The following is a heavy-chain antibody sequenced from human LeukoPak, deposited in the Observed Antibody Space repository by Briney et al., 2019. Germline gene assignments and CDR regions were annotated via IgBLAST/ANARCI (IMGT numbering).Heavy chain of an antibody. V-gene: IGHV4-34*01. D-gene: IGHD2-8*02. J-gene: IGHJ6*03. CDR3: ARGVQDIVLWVPRPKSYYMDV. CDR1: GGSFSGYY. Sequence: SQTLSLTCAVYGGSFSGYYWSWIRQPPGKGLEWIGEINHSGSTNYNPSLKSRVTISVDTPKNQFSLKLSSVTAADTAVYYCARGVQDIVLWVPRPKSYYMDVWGKGTTVTVSS. CDR2: INHSGST.